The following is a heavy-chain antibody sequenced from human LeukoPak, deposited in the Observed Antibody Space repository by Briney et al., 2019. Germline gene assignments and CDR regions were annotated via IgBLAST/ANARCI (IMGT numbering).Heavy chain of an antibody. Sequence: GGSLRLSCAASGFTFSNAWMSWVRQAPGKGLEWVGRIKSKTDSGTTDYAAPVKGRFTISRDDSQNTPYLQTNSLKTEDTAVYYCTTGAPRAYSGSYSNCWGQGTLVAVSS. D-gene: IGHD1-26*01. J-gene: IGHJ4*02. CDR3: TTGAPRAYSGSYSNC. CDR2: IKSKTDSGTT. CDR1: GFTFSNAW. V-gene: IGHV3-15*01.